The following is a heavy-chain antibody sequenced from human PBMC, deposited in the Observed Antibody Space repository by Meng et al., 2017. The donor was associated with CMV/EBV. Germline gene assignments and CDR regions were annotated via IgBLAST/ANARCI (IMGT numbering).Heavy chain of an antibody. D-gene: IGHD6-13*01. CDR2: ISSSGSTI. V-gene: IGHV3-11*01. Sequence: ASGFTFSDYYMGWIRQATGKGLEWVSYISSSGSTIYYADSVKGRFTISRDNAKNSLYLQMNSLRAEDTAVYYCARGGRGSSSWPLDYWGQGTLVTVSS. CDR1: GFTFSDYY. CDR3: ARGGRGSSSWPLDY. J-gene: IGHJ4*02.